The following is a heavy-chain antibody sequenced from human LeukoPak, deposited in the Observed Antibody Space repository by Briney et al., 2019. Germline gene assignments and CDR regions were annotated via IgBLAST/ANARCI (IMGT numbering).Heavy chain of an antibody. CDR1: GFRFDDYS. Sequence: GGSLRLSCAASGFRFDDYSMNWVRHVPGKGLECVAGINLDGASTGYRDSMKGRFTISRDNGKNSLYLQMNSLRVEDTAVYYCGRVHCSTNSCYDYYDYYMDVSGKGTSVTVSS. V-gene: IGHV3-20*04. CDR2: INLDGAST. CDR3: GRVHCSTNSCYDYYDYYMDV. J-gene: IGHJ6*03. D-gene: IGHD2-15*01.